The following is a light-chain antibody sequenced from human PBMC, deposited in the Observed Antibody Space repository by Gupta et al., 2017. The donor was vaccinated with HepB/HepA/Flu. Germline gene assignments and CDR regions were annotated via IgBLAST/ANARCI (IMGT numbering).Light chain of an antibody. CDR1: KLGERY. Sequence: SYELTQPPSMSVSPGQTASIICSGDKLGERYACWYQQKPGQSPVLVIYQDSKRPSEIPERFSGSNSGKTATLTIRGTQPVDEAYYYCQAWDTTTVVFGGGTKLTVL. CDR2: QDS. J-gene: IGLJ2*01. CDR3: QAWDTTTVV. V-gene: IGLV3-1*01.